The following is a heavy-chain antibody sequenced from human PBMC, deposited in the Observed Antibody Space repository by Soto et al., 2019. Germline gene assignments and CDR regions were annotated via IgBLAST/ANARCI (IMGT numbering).Heavy chain of an antibody. CDR1: GYTFTSYD. CDR3: TYGSGSYYNVKFFDY. CDR2: MNPNSGNT. D-gene: IGHD3-10*01. J-gene: IGHJ4*02. V-gene: IGHV1-8*01. Sequence: ASVKVSCKASGYTFTSYDINWVRQATGQGLEWMGRMNPNSGNTGYAQKFQGRVTMTRNTSISTAYMELSSLRSEDTAVYYCTYGSGSYYNVKFFDYWGQRTLVTVSS.